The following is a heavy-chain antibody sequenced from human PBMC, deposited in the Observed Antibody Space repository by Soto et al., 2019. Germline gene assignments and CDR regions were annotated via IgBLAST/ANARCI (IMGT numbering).Heavy chain of an antibody. CDR1: GFTFSSYA. Sequence: EVQLLESGGGLVQPGGSLRLSCAASGFTFSSYAMSWVRQAPGKGLEWVSGISGSGGSTYYADSVKGRFTISRDNSKNTLYLQMNSLRGEDTAVYYCAKVATMIVVGTLEYWGQGTLVTVSS. CDR2: ISGSGGST. V-gene: IGHV3-23*01. CDR3: AKVATMIVVGTLEY. D-gene: IGHD3-22*01. J-gene: IGHJ4*02.